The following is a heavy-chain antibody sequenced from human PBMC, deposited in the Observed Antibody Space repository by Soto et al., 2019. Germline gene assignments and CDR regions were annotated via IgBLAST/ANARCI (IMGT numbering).Heavy chain of an antibody. D-gene: IGHD3-22*01. Sequence: QVQLQESGPGLVKPSQTLSLTCTVSGGSISSGGYYWSWIRQHPGKGLEWIGYIYYSGSTYYNPSRKTRVTISVDTSTNQFSLKLSSVTAADTAVYYCARFGYYYDSSGQTADYWGQGTLVTVSS. CDR2: IYYSGST. V-gene: IGHV4-31*03. CDR1: GGSISSGGYY. J-gene: IGHJ4*02. CDR3: ARFGYYYDSSGQTADY.